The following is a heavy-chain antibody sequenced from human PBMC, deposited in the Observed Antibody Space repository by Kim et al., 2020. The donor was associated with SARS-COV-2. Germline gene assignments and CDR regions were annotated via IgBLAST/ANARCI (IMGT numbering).Heavy chain of an antibody. CDR1: GGSISSSSYY. D-gene: IGHD3-22*01. J-gene: IGHJ5*02. Sequence: SETLSLTCTVSGGSISSSSYYWGWIRQPPGKGLEWIGSIYYSGSTYYNPSLKSRVTISVDTSKNQFSLKLSSVTAADTAVYYCARHWDYYYDSTDHKEIWFDPWGQGTLVTVSS. V-gene: IGHV4-39*01. CDR2: IYYSGST. CDR3: ARHWDYYYDSTDHKEIWFDP.